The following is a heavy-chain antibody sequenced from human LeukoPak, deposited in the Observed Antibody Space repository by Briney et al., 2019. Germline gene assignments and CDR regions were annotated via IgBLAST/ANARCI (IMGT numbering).Heavy chain of an antibody. D-gene: IGHD3-22*01. CDR1: GGTFSSYA. J-gene: IGHJ4*02. Sequence: SVKVSCKASGGTFSSYAISWVRQAPGQGLEWMGRIIPILGIANYAQKFQGRVTITADKSTSTAYMELSSLRSEDTAVYYCARSYDSSGYNSLGTADYWGQGTLVTVSS. CDR2: IIPILGIA. CDR3: ARSYDSSGYNSLGTADY. V-gene: IGHV1-69*04.